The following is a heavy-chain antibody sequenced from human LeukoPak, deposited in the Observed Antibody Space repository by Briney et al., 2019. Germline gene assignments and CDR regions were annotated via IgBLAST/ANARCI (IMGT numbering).Heavy chain of an antibody. Sequence: GGSLRLSCAASGFTFDDYAMQWLRQAPGKGLEWVSGISWSSGSIGYADSVKGRFTIYRDNAKNSLYLQMHTLSAEDMALYYCAKGYCSSTSCYPFDYWGQGTLVTVSS. D-gene: IGHD2-2*01. CDR2: ISWSSGSI. CDR3: AKGYCSSTSCYPFDY. V-gene: IGHV3-9*03. CDR1: GFTFDDYA. J-gene: IGHJ4*02.